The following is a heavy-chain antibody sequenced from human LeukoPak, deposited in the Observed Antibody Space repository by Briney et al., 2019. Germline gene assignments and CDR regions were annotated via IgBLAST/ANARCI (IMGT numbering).Heavy chain of an antibody. CDR3: ARDQRYYDSSGYSGLVPTVYYYYYMDV. CDR1: GYTFTSYY. Sequence: ASVKVSCKAPGYTFTSYYMHWVRQAPGQGLEWMGIINPSGGSTSYAQKFQGRVTMTRDMSTSTVYMELSSLRSEDTAVYYCARDQRYYDSSGYSGLVPTVYYYYYMDVWGKGTTVTVSS. D-gene: IGHD3-22*01. CDR2: INPSGGST. J-gene: IGHJ6*03. V-gene: IGHV1-46*01.